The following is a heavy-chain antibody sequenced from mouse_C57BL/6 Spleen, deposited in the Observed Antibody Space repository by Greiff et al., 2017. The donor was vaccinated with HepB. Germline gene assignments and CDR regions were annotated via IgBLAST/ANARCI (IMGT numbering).Heavy chain of an antibody. V-gene: IGHV1-52*01. J-gene: IGHJ2*01. CDR2: IDPSDSET. CDR3: ARPYYGSSYLGIYFDY. CDR1: GYTFTSYW. Sequence: QVQLKQPGAELVRPGSSVKLSCKASGYTFTSYWMHWVKQRPIQGLEWIGNIDPSDSETHYNQKFKDKATLTVDKSSSTAYMQLSSLTSEDSAVYYCARPYYGSSYLGIYFDYWGQGTTLTVSS. D-gene: IGHD1-1*01.